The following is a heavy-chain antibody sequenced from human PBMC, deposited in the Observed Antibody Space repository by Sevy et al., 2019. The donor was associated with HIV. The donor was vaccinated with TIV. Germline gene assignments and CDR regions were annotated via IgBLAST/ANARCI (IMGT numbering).Heavy chain of an antibody. D-gene: IGHD2-2*01. J-gene: IGHJ6*02. Sequence: GGSLRLSCAASGFTFSDYAMNWVRQAPGKGLEWVSAINGKGRSTHYTDSGEGRVTISRDKAKSTLYLEMNSLRVEDTAVYYCAKTINSGGGVVPAANYYYYGLDVWGQGTTVTVSS. CDR2: INGKGRST. CDR1: GFTFSDYA. V-gene: IGHV3-23*01. CDR3: AKTINSGGGVVPAANYYYYGLDV.